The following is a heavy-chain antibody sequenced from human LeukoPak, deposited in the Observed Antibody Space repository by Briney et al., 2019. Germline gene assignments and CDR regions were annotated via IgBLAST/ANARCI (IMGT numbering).Heavy chain of an antibody. CDR2: ISYDGSNK. CDR3: ARGMDYDILAGPPDY. J-gene: IGHJ4*02. Sequence: GGSLRLSCAASEFTFSSYAMHWVRQAPDKGLEWVALISYDGSNKESADSVKGRFTISRDNSKNSLYLQMNSLRGEDTAVYYRARGMDYDILAGPPDYWGQGTLVTVSS. CDR1: EFTFSSYA. V-gene: IGHV3-30*04. D-gene: IGHD3-9*01.